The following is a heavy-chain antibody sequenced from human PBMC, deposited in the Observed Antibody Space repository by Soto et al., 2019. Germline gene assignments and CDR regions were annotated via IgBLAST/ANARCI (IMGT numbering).Heavy chain of an antibody. D-gene: IGHD6-13*01. CDR2: ISAYNGNT. J-gene: IGHJ4*02. V-gene: IGHV1-18*04. CDR3: ARDRVGAAAGPYYFDY. Sequence: GASVKVSCKASGYTFTSYGISWVRQAPGQGLEWMGWISAYNGNTNYAQKLQGRVTMTTDTSTSTAYMELRNLRSDDTAVYYCARDRVGAAAGPYYFDYWGQGTLVTVSS. CDR1: GYTFTSYG.